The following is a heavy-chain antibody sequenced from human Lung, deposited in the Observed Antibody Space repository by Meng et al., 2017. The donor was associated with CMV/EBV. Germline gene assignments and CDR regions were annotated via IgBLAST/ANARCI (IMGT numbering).Heavy chain of an antibody. D-gene: IGHD2-2*02. V-gene: IGHV3-23*03. CDR2: IYSGGSST. J-gene: IGHJ6*02. CDR3: AKPIQGTYGMDV. CDR1: GFTFSSYA. Sequence: SCAASGFTFSSYAMSWVRQAPGKGLEWVSVIYSGGSSTYYADSVKGRFTISRDNSKNTLYLQMNSLRAEDTAVYYCAKPIQGTYGMDVWGQGTTVTV.